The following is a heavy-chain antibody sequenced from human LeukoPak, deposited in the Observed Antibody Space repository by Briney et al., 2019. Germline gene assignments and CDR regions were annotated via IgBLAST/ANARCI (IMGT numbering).Heavy chain of an antibody. CDR2: IKRDGSEK. CDR3: ARDSFYSSSL. Sequence: PGGSLRLSCAASGFTFSSYWMTWVRQAPGKGLEWVANIKRDGSEKFYVDSVKGRFTISRDNAKNSLYLQMNSLRAEDTAVYYCARDSFYSSSLWGQGTLVTVSS. D-gene: IGHD6-6*01. V-gene: IGHV3-7*01. CDR1: GFTFSSYW. J-gene: IGHJ4*02.